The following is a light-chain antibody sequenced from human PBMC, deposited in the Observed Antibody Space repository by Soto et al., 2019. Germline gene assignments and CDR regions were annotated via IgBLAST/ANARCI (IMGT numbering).Light chain of an antibody. CDR3: SSYAGSSNV. CDR1: SSDVGGYNY. V-gene: IGLV2-8*01. Sequence: QSALTQPPSASGSHGQSVVISCTGTSSDVGGYNYVSWYQQHPGKAPKLMIYEVNKRPSGVPDRFSGSKSGNTASLTVSGLQAEDEADYYCSSYAGSSNVFGTGTKVTVL. J-gene: IGLJ1*01. CDR2: EVN.